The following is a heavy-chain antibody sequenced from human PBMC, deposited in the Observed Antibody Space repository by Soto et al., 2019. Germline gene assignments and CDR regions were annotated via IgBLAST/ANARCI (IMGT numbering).Heavy chain of an antibody. CDR3: AREYVLYFDY. J-gene: IGHJ4*02. Sequence: QVQLVESWGGVVQPGRSLRLSCAASGFTFSSYAMHWVRQAPGKGLEWVAVISYDGSNKYYADSVKGRFTISRDNSKNTLYLQMNSLRAEDTAVYYCAREYVLYFDYWGQGTLVTVSS. D-gene: IGHD3-16*01. CDR2: ISYDGSNK. CDR1: GFTFSSYA. V-gene: IGHV3-30-3*01.